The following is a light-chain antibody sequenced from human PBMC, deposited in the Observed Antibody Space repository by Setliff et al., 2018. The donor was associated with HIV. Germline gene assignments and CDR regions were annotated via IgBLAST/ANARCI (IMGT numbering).Light chain of an antibody. J-gene: IGLJ3*02. CDR1: MTDIGNYES. Sequence: SVLTQPASVSGSPGQSITISCTGSMTDIGNYESVSWYQQYPGEVPKRLIYDVTKRPSGISSRFSGSKSGSTASLTISGLQADDEANYYCSSYVSGDTWVFGGGTKVTVL. CDR3: SSYVSGDTWV. V-gene: IGLV2-23*02. CDR2: DVT.